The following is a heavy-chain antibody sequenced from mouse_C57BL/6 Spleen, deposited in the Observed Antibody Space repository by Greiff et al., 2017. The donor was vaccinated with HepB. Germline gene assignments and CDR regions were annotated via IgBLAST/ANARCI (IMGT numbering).Heavy chain of an antibody. CDR3: AREGLRYSNYYYAMDY. CDR2: INPSNGGT. V-gene: IGHV1-53*01. CDR1: GYTFTSYW. D-gene: IGHD2-5*01. Sequence: QVQLQQSGTELVKPGASVKLSCKASGYTFTSYWMHWVKQRPGQGLEWIGNINPSNGGTNYNEKFKSKATLTVDKSSSTAYMQLSSLTSEDSAVYYCAREGLRYSNYYYAMDYWGQGTSVTVSS. J-gene: IGHJ4*01.